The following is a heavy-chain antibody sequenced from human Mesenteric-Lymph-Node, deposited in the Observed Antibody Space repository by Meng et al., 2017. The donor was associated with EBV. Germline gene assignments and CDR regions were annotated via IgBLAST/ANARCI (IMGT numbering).Heavy chain of an antibody. Sequence: QIQLVQSGAGVKKPGASVKVSCQASGYIFTNYALHWVRQAPGQGLDYMGGIIPIFGTANYAQKFQGRVTITADRSTSTAYLELSSLRSEDTAVYYCASSTSGWYGSPDYWGQGTLVTVSS. CDR3: ASSTSGWYGSPDY. D-gene: IGHD6-19*01. V-gene: IGHV1-69*13. J-gene: IGHJ4*02. CDR2: IIPIFGTA. CDR1: GYIFTNYA.